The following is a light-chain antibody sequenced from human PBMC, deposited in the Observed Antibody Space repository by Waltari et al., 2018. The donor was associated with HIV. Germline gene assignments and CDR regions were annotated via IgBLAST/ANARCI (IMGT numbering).Light chain of an antibody. CDR3: QQSYSTPYT. Sequence: LQMTHSPSSLSASVGDRVPITCRASQTISSYLNWYQQKLGKAPNLLIYAASRLQSGVPSRFSGSESGTDFTLNISSLQPEDFATYYCQQSYSTPYTFGQGTKLEIK. J-gene: IGKJ2*01. V-gene: IGKV1-39*01. CDR1: QTISSY. CDR2: AAS.